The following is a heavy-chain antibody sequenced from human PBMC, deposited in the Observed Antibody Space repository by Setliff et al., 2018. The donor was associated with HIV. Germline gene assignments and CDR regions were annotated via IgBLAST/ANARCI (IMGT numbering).Heavy chain of an antibody. D-gene: IGHD2-21*01. V-gene: IGHV4-39*01. CDR2: IKYSGST. CDR3: ARVPVAGANWFDP. Sequence: SETLSLTCNVSGGSISSSSHYWGWIRQPPGGGLEWIGNIKYSGSTYYNPSLKSRITISVDRSKNLFSLKLISVTAADQGVYYCARVPVAGANWFDPWGLGTLVTVSS. J-gene: IGHJ5*02. CDR1: GGSISSSSHY.